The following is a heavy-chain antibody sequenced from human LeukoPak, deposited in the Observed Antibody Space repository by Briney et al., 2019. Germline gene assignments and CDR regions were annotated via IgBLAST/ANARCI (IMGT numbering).Heavy chain of an antibody. D-gene: IGHD3-16*02. Sequence: PGGSLRLSCAASGFTFSGYSMNWVRQAPGKGLEWVSSISTSSSFIYYADSMKGRFTISRDNAKNSLYLQMNSLGAEDTAVYYCARAPAPTGLSFDYWGQGTLVTVSS. J-gene: IGHJ4*02. CDR3: ARAPAPTGLSFDY. CDR2: ISTSSSFI. V-gene: IGHV3-21*01. CDR1: GFTFSGYS.